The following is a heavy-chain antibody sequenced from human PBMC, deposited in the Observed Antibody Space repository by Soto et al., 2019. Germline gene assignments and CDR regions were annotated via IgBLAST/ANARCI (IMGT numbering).Heavy chain of an antibody. CDR2: ISSSSSTI. CDR3: ARDSKGGDAFDI. D-gene: IGHD3-16*01. CDR1: GFTFSSYS. J-gene: IGHJ3*02. V-gene: IGHV3-48*01. Sequence: EVQLVESGGGLVQPGGSLRLSCAASGFTFSSYSMNWVRQAPGKGLEWVSYISSSSSTIYYADSVKGRFTISRDNAKNSPYLQMNSLRAEDTAVYYCARDSKGGDAFDIWGQGTMVTVSS.